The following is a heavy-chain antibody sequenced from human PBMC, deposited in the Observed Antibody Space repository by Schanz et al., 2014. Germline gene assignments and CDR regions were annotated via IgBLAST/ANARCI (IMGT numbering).Heavy chain of an antibody. D-gene: IGHD3-10*01. J-gene: IGHJ4*02. V-gene: IGHV3-23*04. CDR2: ISASGGST. CDR3: AKNFGSGSYGSPFDY. Sequence: EVQLVESGGGLVQPGGSLRLSCAASGFTFSGYAMTWVRQAPGKGLEWVSAISASGGSTYYADSVKGRFTISRDNCKNTLYLQMNSLRAEDTAVYYCAKNFGSGSYGSPFDYWGQGTLVTVSS. CDR1: GFTFSGYA.